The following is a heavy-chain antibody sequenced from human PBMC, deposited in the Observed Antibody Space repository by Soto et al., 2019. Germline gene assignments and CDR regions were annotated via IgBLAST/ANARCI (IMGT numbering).Heavy chain of an antibody. CDR2: ISYDGSNK. D-gene: IGHD6-19*01. CDR3: ARGQWLTRQYNWFDP. V-gene: IGHV3-30-3*01. J-gene: IGHJ5*02. CDR1: GFTFSSYA. Sequence: QVQLVESGGGVVQPGRSLRLSCAASGFTFSSYAMHWVRQAPGKGLEWVAVISYDGSNKYYADSVKGRFTISRDNSKITLYLQMNSLRAEATAVYYGARGQWLTRQYNWFDPWGQGTLVTVSS.